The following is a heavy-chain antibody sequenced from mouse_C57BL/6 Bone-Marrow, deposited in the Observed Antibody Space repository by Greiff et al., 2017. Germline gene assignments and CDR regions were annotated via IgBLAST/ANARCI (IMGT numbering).Heavy chain of an antibody. CDR1: GYTFTDYY. V-gene: IGHV1-26*01. Sequence: VQLQQSGPELVKPGASVKISCKASGYTFTDYYMNWVKQSHGKSLEWIGDINPNNGGTSYNQKFKGKATLTVDKSSSTAYVELRSLTSEDSAVYFCARGGLLQDYWGQGTTLTVTS. D-gene: IGHD3-1*01. CDR3: ARGGLLQDY. CDR2: INPNNGGT. J-gene: IGHJ2*01.